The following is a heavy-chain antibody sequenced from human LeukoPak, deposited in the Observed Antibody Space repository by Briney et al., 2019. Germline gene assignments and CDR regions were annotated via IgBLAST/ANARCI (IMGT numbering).Heavy chain of an antibody. CDR2: IYSGGST. J-gene: IGHJ4*02. Sequence: GGSLRLSCAASGFTVSSNYMSWVRQAPGKGLEWVSVIYSGGSTYYADSVKGRFTISRDNSKNTLYLQMNSLRAEDTAVYYCASSSYYYDSSGLTHFDYWGRGTLVTVSS. V-gene: IGHV3-53*01. CDR1: GFTVSSNY. D-gene: IGHD3-22*01. CDR3: ASSSYYYDSSGLTHFDY.